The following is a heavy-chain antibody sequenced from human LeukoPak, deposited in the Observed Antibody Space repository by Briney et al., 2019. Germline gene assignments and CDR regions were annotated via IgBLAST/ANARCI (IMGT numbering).Heavy chain of an antibody. CDR3: ATYYYDSSGYRAVDP. D-gene: IGHD3-22*01. CDR1: GGTFSSYA. CDR2: IIPILGIA. J-gene: IGHJ5*02. Sequence: SVKVSCKASGGTFSSYAISWVRQAPGQGLEWMGRIIPILGIANYAQKFQGRVTIIADKSTSTAYMELSSLRSEDTAVYYCATYYYDSSGYRAVDPWGQGTLVTVSS. V-gene: IGHV1-69*04.